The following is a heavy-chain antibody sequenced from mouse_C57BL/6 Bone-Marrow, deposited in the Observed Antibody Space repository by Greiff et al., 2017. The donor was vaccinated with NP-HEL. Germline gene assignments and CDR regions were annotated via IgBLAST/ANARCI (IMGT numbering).Heavy chain of an antibody. CDR2: IDPETGGT. Sequence: VQLKESGAELVRPGASVTLSCKASGYTFTDYEMHWVKQTPVHGLEWIGAIDPETGGTAYNQKFKGKAILTADKSSSTAYMELRSLTSEDSAVYYCTRHWDVMRFAYWGQGTLVTVSA. CDR1: GYTFTDYE. J-gene: IGHJ3*01. CDR3: TRHWDVMRFAY. D-gene: IGHD4-1*01. V-gene: IGHV1-15*01.